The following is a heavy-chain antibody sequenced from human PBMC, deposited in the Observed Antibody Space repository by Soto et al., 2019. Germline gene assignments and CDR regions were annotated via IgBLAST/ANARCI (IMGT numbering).Heavy chain of an antibody. J-gene: IGHJ4*02. D-gene: IGHD3-3*01. Sequence: GGLLRLSCAASGFNFSSCAMHWVRQAPGKGLEWVALISYDGSNKYYADSVKGRFTISRDNSKNTLYLQMNSLRAEDTAVYYCARDKRDLRFLEWSYYFDYWGQGTLVTVSS. CDR1: GFNFSSCA. CDR2: ISYDGSNK. CDR3: ARDKRDLRFLEWSYYFDY. V-gene: IGHV3-30-3*01.